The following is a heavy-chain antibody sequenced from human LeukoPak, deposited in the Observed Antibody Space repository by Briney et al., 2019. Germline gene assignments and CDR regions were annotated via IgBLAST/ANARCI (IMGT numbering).Heavy chain of an antibody. Sequence: KPGGSLRLSCAASGFTFSTYSMNWVRQAPGKGLEWVSSISFSSSYIYYADSVKGRFTISRDNAKNSLYLQMNSLRAEDAGVYYCASNYFGSGSMKGDFYYMDVWGKGTTVTISS. CDR2: ISFSSSYI. J-gene: IGHJ6*03. D-gene: IGHD3-10*01. CDR3: ASNYFGSGSMKGDFYYMDV. V-gene: IGHV3-21*01. CDR1: GFTFSTYS.